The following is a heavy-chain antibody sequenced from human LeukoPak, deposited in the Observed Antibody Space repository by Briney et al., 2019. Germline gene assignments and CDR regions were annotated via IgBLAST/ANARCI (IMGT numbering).Heavy chain of an antibody. V-gene: IGHV4-4*07. D-gene: IGHD4-17*01. Sequence: SETLSLTCTVSGGSISSYYWSWIRQPAGKGLEWIGRIYTSGSTNYNPALKSRVTMSVDPSKNQFSLKLSSVTAADTAVYYCSSTPTDYYCGMDVWGQGTTVTVSS. J-gene: IGHJ6*02. CDR1: GGSISSYY. CDR3: SSTPTDYYCGMDV. CDR2: IYTSGST.